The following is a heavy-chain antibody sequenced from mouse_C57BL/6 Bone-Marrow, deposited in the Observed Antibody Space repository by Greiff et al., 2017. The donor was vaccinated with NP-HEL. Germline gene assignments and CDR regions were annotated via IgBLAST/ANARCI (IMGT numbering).Heavy chain of an antibody. D-gene: IGHD1-1*01. V-gene: IGHV2-2*01. Sequence: VKLMESGPGLVQPSQSLSITCTVSGFSLTSYGVHWVRQSPGKGLEWLGVIWSGGSTDYNAAFISRLSISKDNSKSQVFFKMNSLQADDTAIYYCASYYYGSRRYAMDYWGQGTSVTVSS. CDR1: GFSLTSYG. CDR3: ASYYYGSRRYAMDY. CDR2: IWSGGST. J-gene: IGHJ4*01.